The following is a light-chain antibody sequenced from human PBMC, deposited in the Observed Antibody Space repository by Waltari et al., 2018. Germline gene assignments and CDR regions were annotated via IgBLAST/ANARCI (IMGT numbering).Light chain of an antibody. CDR3: QQYYDTPRT. Sequence: DIVLTQSPDSLAVSLGERSTINCRSSRSVLYSHTNKNYFAWNQQKPGQPPKLLIYWASILESGVPARFSGSGSGTDFSLTISSLQAEDVAFYYCQQYYDTPRTFGQGTEVEIK. J-gene: IGKJ1*01. CDR2: WAS. CDR1: RSVLYSHTNKNY. V-gene: IGKV4-1*01.